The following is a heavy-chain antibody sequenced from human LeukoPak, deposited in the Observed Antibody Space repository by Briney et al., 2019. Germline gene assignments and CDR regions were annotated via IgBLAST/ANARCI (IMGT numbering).Heavy chain of an antibody. CDR1: GFIFRDYE. J-gene: IGHJ4*02. CDR2: IGSSSATI. CDR3: VRQTVVVVAAFFDY. Sequence: GGSLRLSCVGSGFIFRDYEMNWVRQAPGKGLEWIAYIGSSSATIHYPDPVKGRFTISRDNAKNSLFLEMTSLRAEDTAVYYCVRQTVVVVAAFFDYWGQGALVTVSS. V-gene: IGHV3-48*03. D-gene: IGHD2-15*01.